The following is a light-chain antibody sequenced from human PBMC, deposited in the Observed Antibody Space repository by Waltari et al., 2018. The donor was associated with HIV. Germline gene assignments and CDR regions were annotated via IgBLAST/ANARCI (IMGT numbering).Light chain of an antibody. J-gene: IGLJ2*01. V-gene: IGLV2-23*01. CDR2: EGN. CDR3: CSYAGVSNL. CDR1: TSDLGSYQL. Sequence: QSALTQPASVSGSPGQAITLSCTGTTSDLGSYQLVVWYQHHPGKAPKLIIYEGNRRPSGVSNRFSASKSGNTASLTISGLQAEDEADYYCCSYAGVSNLFGGGTRLTVL.